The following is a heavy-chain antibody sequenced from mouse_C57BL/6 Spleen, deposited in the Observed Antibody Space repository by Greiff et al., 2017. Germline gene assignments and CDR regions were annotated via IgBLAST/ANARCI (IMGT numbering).Heavy chain of an antibody. J-gene: IGHJ2*01. CDR1: GYTFTSYW. V-gene: IGHV1-7*01. CDR3: ARQEGDVGFDY. Sequence: QVQLQQSGAELAKPGASVKLSCKASGYTFTSYWMHWVKQRPGQGLEWIGYINPSSGYTKYNQKFKDKATLPADKSSSTAYMQLSSLTYEDSAVYYCARQEGDVGFDYWGQGTTLTVSS. CDR2: INPSSGYT. D-gene: IGHD3-1*01.